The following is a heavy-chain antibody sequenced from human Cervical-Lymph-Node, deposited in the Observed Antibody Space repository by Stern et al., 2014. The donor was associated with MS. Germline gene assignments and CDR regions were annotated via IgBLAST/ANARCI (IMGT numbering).Heavy chain of an antibody. CDR1: GDSIDPYY. CDR3: ARSGGVHGGASFES. J-gene: IGHJ4*02. CDR2: IHFGGST. V-gene: IGHV4-59*08. Sequence: QVQLVQSGPGLVKPSETLSLTCTVSGDSIDPYYWSWIRQPPGKGLEWIGFIHFGGSTNYSPSLRSRATISVDRSKNQFFLNLPSLTAADTAVYYCARSGGVHGGASFESWGQGTLVTVSS. D-gene: IGHD3-16*01.